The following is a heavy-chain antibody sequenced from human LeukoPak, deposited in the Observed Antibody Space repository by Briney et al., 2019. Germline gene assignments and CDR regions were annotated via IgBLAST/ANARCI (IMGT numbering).Heavy chain of an antibody. CDR3: ARDRKESNLLPFDY. Sequence: GGSLRLSCAASGFTFANYWMTWVRQAPGKGLEWVANINLDGSEIYYVDSVRGRFTISRGNAKNSLYLQMNSLRAEDTAVYYCARDRKESNLLPFDYWGQGTLVTVSS. J-gene: IGHJ4*02. CDR2: INLDGSEI. V-gene: IGHV3-7*01. D-gene: IGHD1-26*01. CDR1: GFTFANYW.